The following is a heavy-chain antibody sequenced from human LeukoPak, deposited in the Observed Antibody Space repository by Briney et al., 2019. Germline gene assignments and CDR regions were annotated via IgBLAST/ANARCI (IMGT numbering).Heavy chain of an antibody. J-gene: IGHJ4*02. D-gene: IGHD5-24*01. CDR3: ARRMSHLYNFEY. CDR2: IYTSGRT. CDR1: GGSISNYY. Sequence: SETLSLTCTVSGGSISNYYWNWIRQPAGKGLEWIGRIYTSGRTNYNTSLKSRVTMSADTSKNQLSLKLSSVTAADTAVYYCARRMSHLYNFEYWGQGTLVTVSS. V-gene: IGHV4-4*07.